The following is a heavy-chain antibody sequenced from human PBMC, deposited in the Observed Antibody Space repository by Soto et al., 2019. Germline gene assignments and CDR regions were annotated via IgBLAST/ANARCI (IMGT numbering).Heavy chain of an antibody. CDR2: ISGSGDRT. J-gene: IGHJ4*02. Sequence: EVQLLESGGGLVQPGGSLRLSCAASGITISNYPMSWVHQAPGKGLDWVSGISGSGDRTYYAYSAKGRFTISKGISRNSLSLQLDSLGVEDTAVYFWVKDDGGYPSTAPHWGQGTLVTVSS. CDR3: VKDDGGYPSTAPH. CDR1: GITISNYP. D-gene: IGHD3-22*01. V-gene: IGHV3-23*01.